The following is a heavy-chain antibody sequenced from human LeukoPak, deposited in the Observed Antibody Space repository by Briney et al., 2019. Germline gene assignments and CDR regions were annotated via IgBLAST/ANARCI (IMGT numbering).Heavy chain of an antibody. Sequence: SETLSLTCTVSGGSISSYYWSWIRQPPGKGLEWFGYIYYSGSTNYNPSLKSRVTISVDTSKNQFSLKLNSVTAADTAVYYCARTEDYGDYGNWFDPWGQGTLVTVSS. CDR3: ARTEDYGDYGNWFDP. D-gene: IGHD4-17*01. V-gene: IGHV4-59*01. J-gene: IGHJ5*02. CDR2: IYYSGST. CDR1: GGSISSYY.